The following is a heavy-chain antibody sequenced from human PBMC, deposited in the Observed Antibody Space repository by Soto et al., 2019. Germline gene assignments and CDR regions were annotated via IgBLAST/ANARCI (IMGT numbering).Heavy chain of an antibody. CDR2: INPSGGST. J-gene: IGHJ6*03. D-gene: IGHD4-4*01. CDR3: ARDLSVTTVPYYYYYMDV. CDR1: GYTFTSYY. Sequence: ASVKVSCKASGYTFTSYYMHWARQAPGQGLEWMGIINPSGGSTSYAQKFQGRVTMTRDTSTSTVYMELSSLRSEDTAVYYCARDLSVTTVPYYYYYMDVWGKGTTVTVSS. V-gene: IGHV1-46*03.